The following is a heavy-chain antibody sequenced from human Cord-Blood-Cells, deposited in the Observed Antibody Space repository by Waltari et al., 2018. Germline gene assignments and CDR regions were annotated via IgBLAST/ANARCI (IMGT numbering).Heavy chain of an antibody. CDR1: GGSFSGYY. D-gene: IGHD3-3*01. J-gene: IGHJ1*01. CDR3: ARGGVVEYFQH. CDR2: INHSGSP. Sequence: QVQLQQWGAGLLKPSETLSLTCAVYGGSFSGYYWSWIRQPPGKGLEWIGEINHSGSPNYTPPLKCRVTISVDTSKNQFSLKLSSVTAADTAVYYCARGGVVEYFQHWGQGTLVTVSS. V-gene: IGHV4-34*01.